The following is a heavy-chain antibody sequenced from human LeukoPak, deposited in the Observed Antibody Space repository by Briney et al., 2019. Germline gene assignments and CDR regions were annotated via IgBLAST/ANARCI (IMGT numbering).Heavy chain of an antibody. CDR1: GGSFSGYY. D-gene: IGHD5-12*01. V-gene: IGHV4-34*01. Sequence: SETLSLTCAVYGGSFSGYYWSWIRQPPGKGLEWIGEINHSGSTSYNPSLKSRVTISVDTSKNQFSLKLSSVTAADTAVYYCARGGIVATITDYYYYYGMDVWGQGTTVTVSS. CDR3: ARGGIVATITDYYYYYGMDV. CDR2: INHSGST. J-gene: IGHJ6*02.